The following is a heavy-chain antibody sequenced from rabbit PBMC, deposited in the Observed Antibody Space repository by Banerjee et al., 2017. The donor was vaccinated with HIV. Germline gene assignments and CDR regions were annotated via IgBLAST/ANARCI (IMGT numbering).Heavy chain of an antibody. J-gene: IGHJ2*01. V-gene: IGHV1S40*01. D-gene: IGHD6-1*01. CDR3: ARDPARYYTYGYAGNVYVDAFDP. CDR2: IYAGSSGST. Sequence: QSLEESGGDLVKPGASLTLTCTGTGFSFSSNYYMCWVRQAPGKGLEWIACIYAGSSGSTYYASWAKGRFTISKTSSTTVTLQMTSLTAADTATYFCARDPARYYTYGYAGNVYVDAFDPWGQGTLVTVS. CDR1: GFSFSSNYY.